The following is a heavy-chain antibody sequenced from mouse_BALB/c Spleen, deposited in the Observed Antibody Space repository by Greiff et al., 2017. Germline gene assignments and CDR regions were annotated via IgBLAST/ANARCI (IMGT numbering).Heavy chain of an antibody. CDR2: ISSGSSTI. D-gene: IGHD2-4*01. CDR3: ARARGLREFAY. CDR1: GFTFSSFG. Sequence: EVKLVESGGGLVKPGGSLKLSCAASGFTFSSFGMHWVRQAPEKGLEWVAYISSGSSTIYYADTVKGRFTISRDNPKNTLFLQMTSLRSEDTAMYYCARARGLREFAYWGQGTLVTVSA. V-gene: IGHV5-17*02. J-gene: IGHJ3*01.